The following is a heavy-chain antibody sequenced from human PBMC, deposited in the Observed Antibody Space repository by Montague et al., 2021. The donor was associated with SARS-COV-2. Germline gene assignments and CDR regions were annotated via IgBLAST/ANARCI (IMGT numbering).Heavy chain of an antibody. V-gene: IGHV2-70*01. J-gene: IGHJ4*02. Sequence: PALVKPTQTLTLTCTFSGFSLSTSGMSVSWIRQPPGKALEWLAPIDWDDDKYYSPSLKTRLTISKDTSKNQVVLTMTNMDPVDTATYYCARIRDYDILTGAYFGFDYWGQGTLVTVSS. D-gene: IGHD3-9*01. CDR1: GFSLSTSGMS. CDR3: ARIRDYDILTGAYFGFDY. CDR2: IDWDDDK.